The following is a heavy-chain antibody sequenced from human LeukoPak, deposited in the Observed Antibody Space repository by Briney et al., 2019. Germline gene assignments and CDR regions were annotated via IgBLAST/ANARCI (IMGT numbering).Heavy chain of an antibody. CDR2: IRSKGKNYAT. V-gene: IGHV3-73*01. D-gene: IGHD4-17*01. CDR1: GFTFSGSA. J-gene: IGHJ4*02. CDR3: AKSLTTVTAESTF. Sequence: GGSLRLSCVASGFTFSGSAIHWVRQASGKGLEWVGCIRSKGKNYATTYAASVSGRFTISRDDSKNTTYLEMNSLKTEDTAVYYCAKSLTTVTAESTFWGQGTLVIVSS.